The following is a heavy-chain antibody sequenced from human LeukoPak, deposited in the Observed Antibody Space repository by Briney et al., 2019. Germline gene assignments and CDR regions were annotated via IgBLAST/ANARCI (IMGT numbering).Heavy chain of an antibody. CDR2: IYHSGST. CDR1: GGSISSSNW. CDR3: ARHETYYYYYMDV. J-gene: IGHJ6*03. Sequence: SSETLSLTCAVSGGSISSSNWWSWVRRPPGKGLEGIGEIYHSGSTNYNPSLKSRVTISVDTSKIQFSLKLSSVPAADTSVYYCARHETYYYYYMDVWGKGTTVTVSS. V-gene: IGHV4-4*02.